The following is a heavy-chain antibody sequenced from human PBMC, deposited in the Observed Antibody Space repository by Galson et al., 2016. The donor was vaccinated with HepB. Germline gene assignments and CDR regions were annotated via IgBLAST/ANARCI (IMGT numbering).Heavy chain of an antibody. CDR3: AKVPLGERKVTFGAVRRKKGITFFDH. D-gene: IGHD3-16*01. Sequence: SLRLSCAASGFSFYSFAMGWVRQAPGKGLEWVSGISDSGGNTWDADSVKGRFIISRDNSKNTLYLQLNRLRAEDTAVYYCAKVPLGERKVTFGAVRRKKGITFFDHWGQGTMVTFSS. CDR1: GFSFYSFA. J-gene: IGHJ4*02. V-gene: IGHV3-23*01. CDR2: ISDSGGNT.